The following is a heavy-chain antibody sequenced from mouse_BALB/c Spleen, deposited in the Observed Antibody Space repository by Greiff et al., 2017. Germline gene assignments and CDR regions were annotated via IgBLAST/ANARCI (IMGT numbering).Heavy chain of an antibody. J-gene: IGHJ4*01. CDR1: GFTFSSFG. Sequence: EVMLVESGGGLVQPGGSRKLSCAASGFTFSSFGMHWVRQAPEKGLEWVAYISSGSSTIYYADTVKGRFTISRDNPKNTLFLQMTSLRSEDTAMYYCAREGDYRYFYAMDYWGQGTSVTVSS. V-gene: IGHV5-17*02. CDR3: AREGDYRYFYAMDY. CDR2: ISSGSSTI. D-gene: IGHD2-14*01.